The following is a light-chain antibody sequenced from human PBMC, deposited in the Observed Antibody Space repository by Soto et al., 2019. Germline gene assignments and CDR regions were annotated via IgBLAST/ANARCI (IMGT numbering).Light chain of an antibody. V-gene: IGLV2-14*01. CDR3: SAYTISTTPVV. J-gene: IGLJ2*01. CDR2: DVS. Sequence: QSAMTQPASVSGAPGQSITISCTGTRSDVGGYNYVSCYQQHPGRAPKVVIYDVSNPPSGVSDRFSGSKSGNTASLPISGRQAEDEADYFCSAYTISTTPVVLGGGTTVTVL. CDR1: RSDVGGYNY.